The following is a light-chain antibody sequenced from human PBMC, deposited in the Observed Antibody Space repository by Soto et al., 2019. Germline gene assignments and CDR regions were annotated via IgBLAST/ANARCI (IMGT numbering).Light chain of an antibody. V-gene: IGLV4-69*01. CDR3: QTWGTGIVI. Sequence: QPVLTQSPSASASLGASVKLTCTLSSGHSNYAIAWHQQQPEKGPRYVMKLNRDGSHSKGDGIPNRFSGSSSGAERYLTISSLQSEDEADYYCQTWGTGIVIFGGGTKVTVL. CDR2: LNRDGSH. CDR1: SGHSNYA. J-gene: IGLJ2*01.